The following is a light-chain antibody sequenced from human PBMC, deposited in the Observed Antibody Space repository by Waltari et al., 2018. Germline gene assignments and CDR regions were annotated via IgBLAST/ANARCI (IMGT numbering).Light chain of an antibody. J-gene: IGKJ4*01. CDR3: QQVNSFPAT. V-gene: IGKV1-12*01. CDR2: GAS. Sequence: DIQMTQSPSSVSAFVGDRVTITCRASQSISNWLAWYQQKPGKAPKLPIYGASDLHSGVPSRFSGSGAGTDFTLTISSLQAEDFATYYCQQVNSFPATFGGGTTVEIK. CDR1: QSISNW.